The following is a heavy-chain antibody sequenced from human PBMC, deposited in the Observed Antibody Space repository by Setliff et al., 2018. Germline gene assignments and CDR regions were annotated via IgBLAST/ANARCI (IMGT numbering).Heavy chain of an antibody. CDR2: INPNAGNI. V-gene: IGHV1-18*01. Sequence: ASVKVSCKASGYSFSDYGISWVRQAPGQGLEWMGWINPNAGNINYIQKFQGRVTIITDESTSTAYMELSSLTSDDTAVYYCAREGVDTRSSTDYRYYMDVWGKGTTVTVSS. CDR3: AREGVDTRSSTDYRYYMDV. D-gene: IGHD5-18*01. CDR1: GYSFSDYG. J-gene: IGHJ6*03.